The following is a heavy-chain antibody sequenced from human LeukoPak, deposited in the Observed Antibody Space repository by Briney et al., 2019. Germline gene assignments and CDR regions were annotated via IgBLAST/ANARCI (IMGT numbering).Heavy chain of an antibody. D-gene: IGHD1-14*01. Sequence: ASVKVSCKASGGTFSSYAISWVRQAPGQGLEWMGGIIPIFGTANYAQKFQGRVTITTDESTSTAYMELSSLRSEDTAVYYCARGRTPRDWFDPRGQGTLVTVSS. V-gene: IGHV1-69*05. CDR2: IIPIFGTA. J-gene: IGHJ5*02. CDR1: GGTFSSYA. CDR3: ARGRTPRDWFDP.